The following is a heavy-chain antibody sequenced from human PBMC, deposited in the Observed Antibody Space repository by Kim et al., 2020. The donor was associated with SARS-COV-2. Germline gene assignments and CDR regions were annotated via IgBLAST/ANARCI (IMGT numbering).Heavy chain of an antibody. CDR3: ARVAPFGVVMSGMDV. V-gene: IGHV3-11*01. D-gene: IGHD3-3*01. J-gene: IGHJ6*02. CDR2: ISRSGSTI. Sequence: GGSLRLSCAASGFTFSDYDMSWIRQAPGKGLEWVSYISRSGSTIDYGDSVKGRFTISRDNAKNSLYLQMNSLRAEDTALYYCARVAPFGVVMSGMDVWGQGRTVTVSS. CDR1: GFTFSDYD.